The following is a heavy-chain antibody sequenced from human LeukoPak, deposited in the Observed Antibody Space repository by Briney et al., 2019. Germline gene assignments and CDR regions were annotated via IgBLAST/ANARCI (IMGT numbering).Heavy chain of an antibody. CDR3: ARYALVGYYDGNLDFDY. CDR2: IYYSGST. CDR1: GGSISSGSYY. V-gene: IGHV4-39*07. Sequence: PSETLSLTCTVSGGSISSGSYYWSWIRQPAGKGLEWIGSIYYSGSTYYNPSLTSRVTISVDTSKNQFSLKLSSVTAADTAVYYCARYALVGYYDGNLDFDYWGQGTLVTVSS. D-gene: IGHD3-22*01. J-gene: IGHJ4*02.